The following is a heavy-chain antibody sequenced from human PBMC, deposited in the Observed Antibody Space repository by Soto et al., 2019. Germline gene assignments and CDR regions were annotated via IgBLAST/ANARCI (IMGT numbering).Heavy chain of an antibody. CDR1: GGTFSSYS. D-gene: IGHD1-26*01. J-gene: IGHJ4*02. CDR3: ARDGGRHSGGIDY. CDR2: IIPIFGTA. Sequence: QGQLVQSGAEVKKPGSSVKVSCKASGGTFSSYSINWVRQAPGQGLEWMGEIIPIFGTANYAQKFQGRVTITADESTSTAYMELSSLRSEDTALYYCARDGGRHSGGIDYWGQGTLVTVSS. V-gene: IGHV1-69*01.